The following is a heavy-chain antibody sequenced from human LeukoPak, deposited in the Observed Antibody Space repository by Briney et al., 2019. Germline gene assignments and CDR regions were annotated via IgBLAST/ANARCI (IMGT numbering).Heavy chain of an antibody. D-gene: IGHD6-19*01. V-gene: IGHV3-66*02. CDR2: IYSGGGT. CDR1: GFTVTSNY. Sequence: PGGSLRLSCAASGFTVTSNYMSWVRQAPGKGLEWVSVIYSGGGTYYADSVKGRFTISRDNRKNTLFLQMNSLRAEDTAVYYCAREFSGSDGFFDCWGQGTLVTVSS. CDR3: AREFSGSDGFFDC. J-gene: IGHJ4*02.